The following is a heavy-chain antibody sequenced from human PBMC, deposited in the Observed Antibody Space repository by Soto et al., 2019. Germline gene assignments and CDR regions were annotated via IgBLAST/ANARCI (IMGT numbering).Heavy chain of an antibody. CDR2: ISYDGSNK. D-gene: IGHD5-18*01. CDR3: AKNWQLIQLWSQVYFDI. J-gene: IGHJ2*01. CDR1: GFTVSSYG. V-gene: IGHV3-30*18. Sequence: GGSLRLSCAASGFTVSSYGMHWVRQAPGKGLEWVAVISYDGSNKYYADSVKGRFTISRDNSKNTLYLQMNSLRAEDTAVYYCAKNWQLIQLWSQVYFDICGRGTLVTVS.